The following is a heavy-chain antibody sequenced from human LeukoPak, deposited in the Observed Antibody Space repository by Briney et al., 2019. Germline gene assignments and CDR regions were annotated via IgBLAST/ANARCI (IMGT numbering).Heavy chain of an antibody. J-gene: IGHJ4*02. D-gene: IGHD3-10*01. V-gene: IGHV3-49*04. CDR2: IRSKAYGGTT. CDR3: TRDYYGSGRFDY. CDR1: GFTVSSNY. Sequence: PGGSLRLSCAASGFTVSSNYMSWVRQAPGKGLEWVGFIRSKAYGGTTEYAASVKGRFTISRDDSKSIAYLQMNSLKTEDTAVYYCTRDYYGSGRFDYWGQGTLVTVSS.